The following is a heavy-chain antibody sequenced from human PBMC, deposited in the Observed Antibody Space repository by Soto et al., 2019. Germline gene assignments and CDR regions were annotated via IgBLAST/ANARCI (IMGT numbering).Heavy chain of an antibody. Sequence: PSETLSLTCTVSGGSISDYYWSWIRQPPGKGLEWIGYILYTGYTNYNPSLKSRITISIDTSRNQFSLRLSSVTAADTAVYYCARERGEWFGDLLPHGWFDHWSQGTLVTVSS. CDR3: ARERGEWFGDLLPHGWFDH. CDR1: GGSISDYY. V-gene: IGHV4-59*01. CDR2: ILYTGYT. J-gene: IGHJ5*02. D-gene: IGHD3-10*01.